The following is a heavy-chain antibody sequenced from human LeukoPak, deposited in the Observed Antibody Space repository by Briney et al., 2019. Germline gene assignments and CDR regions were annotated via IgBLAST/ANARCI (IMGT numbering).Heavy chain of an antibody. CDR2: INHSGST. V-gene: IGHV4-39*07. J-gene: IGHJ4*02. CDR1: GGSISSSSYY. CDR3: ARAWEPQHLD. D-gene: IGHD1-26*01. Sequence: SETLSLTCTVSGGSISSSSYYWGWIRQPPGKGLEWIGEINHSGSTNYNPSLKSRVTISVDTSKNQFSLKLSSVTAADTAVYYCARAWEPQHLDWGQGTLVTVSS.